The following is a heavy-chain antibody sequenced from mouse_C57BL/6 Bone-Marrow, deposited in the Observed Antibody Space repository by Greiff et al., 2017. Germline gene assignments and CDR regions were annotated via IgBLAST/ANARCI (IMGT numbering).Heavy chain of an antibody. CDR2: IDPENGDT. D-gene: IGHD2-1*01. CDR3: TTHSTMGFAY. J-gene: IGHJ3*01. V-gene: IGHV14-4*01. CDR1: GFNIKDDY. Sequence: VQLQQSGAELVRPGASVKLSCTASGFNIKDDYMHWVKQRPEQGLAWIGWIDPENGDTAYASQFQGKATITADTPYNTAYLQLSSLTSEDTSVYYCTTHSTMGFAYWGQGTLVTVSA.